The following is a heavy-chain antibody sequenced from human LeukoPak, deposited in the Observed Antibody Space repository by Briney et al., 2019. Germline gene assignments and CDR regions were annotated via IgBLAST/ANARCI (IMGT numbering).Heavy chain of an antibody. CDR1: GLTFSTYT. CDR2: IGNNGGGI. J-gene: IGHJ3*02. CDR3: STPFETYYYDSSVPNDAFDI. V-gene: IGHV3-23*01. Sequence: PGGSLRLSCAASGLTFSTYTMYWVRRPPGKRLEWVSIIGNNGGGIHYADSVKGRFTISRDNFKNALYLQMNSLRVEDTAVYYCSTPFETYYYDSSVPNDAFDIWGQGTMVTVSS. D-gene: IGHD3-22*01.